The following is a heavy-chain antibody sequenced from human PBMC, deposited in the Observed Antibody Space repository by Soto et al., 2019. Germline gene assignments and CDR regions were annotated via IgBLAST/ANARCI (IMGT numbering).Heavy chain of an antibody. CDR1: GGTFGSYA. J-gene: IGHJ6*02. CDR2: IIPIFGTA. V-gene: IGHV1-69*13. CDR3: ARLTTVVTRGYYYYGMDV. D-gene: IGHD4-17*01. Sequence: SVKVSCKASGGTFGSYAISWVRQAPGQGLEWMGGIIPIFGTANYAQKFQGRVTITADESTSTAYMELSSLRSEDTAVYYCARLTTVVTRGYYYYGMDVWGQGTTVTVSS.